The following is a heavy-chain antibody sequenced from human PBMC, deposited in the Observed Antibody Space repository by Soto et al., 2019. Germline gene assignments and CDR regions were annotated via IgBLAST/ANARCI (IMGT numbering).Heavy chain of an antibody. CDR3: ARADDFWSGYYGGPYYYGMDV. V-gene: IGHV3-74*01. CDR2: INSDGSST. Sequence: PGGSLRLSCAASGFTFSSYWMHWVRQAPGKGLVWVSRINSDGSSTSYADSVKGRFTISRDNAKNTLYLQMNSLRAEDTAVYYCARADDFWSGYYGGPYYYGMDVWGQGTTVTVSS. J-gene: IGHJ6*02. CDR1: GFTFSSYW. D-gene: IGHD3-3*01.